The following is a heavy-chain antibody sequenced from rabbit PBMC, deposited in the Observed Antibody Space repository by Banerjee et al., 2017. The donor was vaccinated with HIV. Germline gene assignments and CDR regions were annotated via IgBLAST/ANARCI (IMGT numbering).Heavy chain of an antibody. D-gene: IGHD6-1*01. J-gene: IGHJ4*01. CDR3: ARDLSNGDGYNFNL. Sequence: QSLEESGGDLVKPGASLTITCTASGFSFSNKYVMCWVRQAPGKGLEWIGCINSSSRNVVYASWATGRFTISKTSSTTVTLQMTSLTAADTATYFCARDLSNGDGYNFNLWGQGTLVTVS. CDR1: GFSFSNKYV. V-gene: IGHV1S40*01. CDR2: INSSSRNV.